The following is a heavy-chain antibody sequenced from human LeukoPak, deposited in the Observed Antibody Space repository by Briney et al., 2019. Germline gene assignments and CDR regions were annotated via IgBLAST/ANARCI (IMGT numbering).Heavy chain of an antibody. D-gene: IGHD3-22*01. CDR3: ARSSGYLFDP. V-gene: IGHV4-30-2*03. CDR1: GGSISSGDYS. Sequence: PSETLSLTCAVSGGSISSGDYSWSWIRQPPGKGLEWIGYIYYSGSTYYNPSLKSRVSISVDTSKNQFSLKLSSVSAADTAVYYCARSSGYLFDPWGQGILVTVSS. J-gene: IGHJ5*02. CDR2: IYYSGST.